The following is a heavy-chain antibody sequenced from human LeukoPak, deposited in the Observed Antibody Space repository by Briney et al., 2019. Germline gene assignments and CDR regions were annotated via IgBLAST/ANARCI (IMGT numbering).Heavy chain of an antibody. Sequence: PSETLSLTRTVSGVSTSSRSLYWGWVRQPPGKGLEWVGSIHYSGTTYYNPSLKSRVTISIDTPENNSSLRLSSVTAADTAVYYCARQGGPTTVNPFDYWGQGTLVTVSS. J-gene: IGHJ4*02. CDR1: GVSTSSRSLY. D-gene: IGHD4-17*01. V-gene: IGHV4-39*01. CDR3: ARQGGPTTVNPFDY. CDR2: IHYSGTT.